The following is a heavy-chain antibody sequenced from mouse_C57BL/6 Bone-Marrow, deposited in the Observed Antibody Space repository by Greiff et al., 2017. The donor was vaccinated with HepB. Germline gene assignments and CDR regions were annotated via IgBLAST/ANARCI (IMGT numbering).Heavy chain of an antibody. CDR1: GFSLTSYG. CDR2: IWSGGST. CDR3: AKKGISGSSWYFDV. J-gene: IGHJ1*03. V-gene: IGHV2-4*01. D-gene: IGHD1-1*01. Sequence: QVQLKESGPGLVQPSQSLSITCTVSGFSLTSYGVHWVRQPPGKGLEWLGVIWSGGSTDYNAAFISRLSISKDNSKSQVFFKMNSLQADDTAIYYCAKKGISGSSWYFDVWGTGITVTVSS.